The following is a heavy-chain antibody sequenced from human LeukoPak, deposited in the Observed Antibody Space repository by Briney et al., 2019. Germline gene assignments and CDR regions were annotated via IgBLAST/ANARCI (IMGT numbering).Heavy chain of an antibody. CDR3: AKELNYYDSSGYYIR. D-gene: IGHD3-22*01. V-gene: IGHV3-48*03. Sequence: PGGSLRLSCVASGFTFSEYELNWVRQLPGKGLEWISHISTGGGSIHYADSVEGRFTISRDNSKNTLYLQMDSLRAEDTAVYYCAKELNYYDSSGYYIRWGQGTLVTVSS. J-gene: IGHJ4*02. CDR2: ISTGGGSI. CDR1: GFTFSEYE.